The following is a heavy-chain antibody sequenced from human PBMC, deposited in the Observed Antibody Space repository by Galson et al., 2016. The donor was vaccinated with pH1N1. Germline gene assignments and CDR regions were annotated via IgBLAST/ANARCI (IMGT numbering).Heavy chain of an antibody. J-gene: IGHJ5*02. D-gene: IGHD4-17*01. V-gene: IGHV2-70*01. CDR1: GFSLSTSGMC. CDR3: ARMRYGDYSDWFDP. Sequence: PALVKPTQTLTLTYTFSGFSLSTSGMCVSWIRQPPGKALEWLALIDWDDDKYYSTSLKTRLTISKDTSKNQVVLTMTNMDPVDTATYYCARMRYGDYSDWFDPWGQGTLVTVSS. CDR2: IDWDDDK.